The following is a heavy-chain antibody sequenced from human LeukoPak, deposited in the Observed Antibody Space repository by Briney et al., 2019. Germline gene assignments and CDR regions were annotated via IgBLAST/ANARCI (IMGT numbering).Heavy chain of an antibody. D-gene: IGHD3-9*01. CDR3: ARGRLRYFDWLPFDY. Sequence: SETLSLTCTVSGGSISSSSYYWGWIRQPPGKGLEWIGEINHSGSTNYSPSLKSRVTISVDTSKNQFSLKLSSVTAADTAVYYCARGRLRYFDWLPFDYWGQGTLVTVSS. J-gene: IGHJ4*02. V-gene: IGHV4-39*07. CDR1: GGSISSSSYY. CDR2: INHSGST.